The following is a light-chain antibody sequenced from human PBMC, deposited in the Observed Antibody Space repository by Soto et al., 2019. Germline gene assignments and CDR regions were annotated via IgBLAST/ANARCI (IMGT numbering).Light chain of an antibody. Sequence: QSVLTQPPSASGTPGQRVTISCSGSSSNIGSNAVTWYQHFPGTAPKVLIYSDHQRPSGVPDRFSVSKSGASASLAITGLQAEDEADYYCQSYDSSLSRRWVFGGGTKLTVL. CDR3: QSYDSSLSRRWV. CDR2: SDH. CDR1: SSNIGSNA. J-gene: IGLJ3*02. V-gene: IGLV1-44*01.